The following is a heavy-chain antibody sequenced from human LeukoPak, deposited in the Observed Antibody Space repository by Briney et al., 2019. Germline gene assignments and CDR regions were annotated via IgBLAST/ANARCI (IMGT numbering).Heavy chain of an antibody. J-gene: IGHJ4*02. V-gene: IGHV3-30*02. D-gene: IGHD6-25*01. CDR1: GFTFSSFG. Sequence: ARSRRPSCAAPGFTFSSFGMHWVRQAPSKGLGWVAFIRNDGSNKYYADSMKGRSTISRDNSKNTLYLQMNSLRAEDPALYYCAKDPGIAAAWDWGQGTLVTVSS. CDR3: AKDPGIAAAWD. CDR2: IRNDGSNK.